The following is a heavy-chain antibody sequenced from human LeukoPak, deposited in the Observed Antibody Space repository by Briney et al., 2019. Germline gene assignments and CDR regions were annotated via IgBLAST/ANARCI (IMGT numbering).Heavy chain of an antibody. CDR3: ARDQSRGIAAAGRVLGY. CDR1: GYTFTGYY. CDR2: INPNSGGT. Sequence: ASVKVSCKASGYTFTGYYLHWVRQAPGQGLEWMGWINPNSGGTNYAQKFQGWVTMTRDTSISTAYMELSRLRSDDTAVYYCARDQSRGIAAAGRVLGYWGQGTLVTASS. J-gene: IGHJ4*02. D-gene: IGHD6-13*01. V-gene: IGHV1-2*04.